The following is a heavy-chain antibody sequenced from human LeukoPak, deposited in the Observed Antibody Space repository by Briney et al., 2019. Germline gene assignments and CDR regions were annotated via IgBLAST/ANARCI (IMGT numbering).Heavy chain of an antibody. V-gene: IGHV4-30-2*01. CDR2: ISHTGST. CDR3: AREGYFYGMDV. J-gene: IGHJ6*02. D-gene: IGHD2/OR15-2a*01. Sequence: SQTLSLTCAVCVLYLSNCGFSWGWIRQPPGKGLECIGSISHTGSTYYNPSLKSRVTISVDSSKNQFSLKLSSVTAADTAVYYCAREGYFYGMDVWGQGTTVTVSS. CDR1: VLYLSNCGFS.